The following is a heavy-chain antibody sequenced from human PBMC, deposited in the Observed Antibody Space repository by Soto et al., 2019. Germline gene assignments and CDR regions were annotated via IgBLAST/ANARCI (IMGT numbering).Heavy chain of an antibody. CDR1: GGSISSYY. Sequence: SETLSLTCTVSGGSISSYYWSWIRQPPGKGLEWIGYIYYSGSTNYNPSLKSRVTISVDTSKSQFSLKLSSVTAADTAVYYCARGGVVVVGATNYYYMDVWGKGTTVTVSS. J-gene: IGHJ6*03. CDR2: IYYSGST. V-gene: IGHV4-59*12. CDR3: ARGGVVVVGATNYYYMDV. D-gene: IGHD2-15*01.